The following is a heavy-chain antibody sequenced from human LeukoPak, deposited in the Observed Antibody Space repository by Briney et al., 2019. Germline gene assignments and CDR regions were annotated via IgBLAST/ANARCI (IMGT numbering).Heavy chain of an antibody. V-gene: IGHV4-39*01. J-gene: IGHJ1*01. CDR1: GGSISSSSYY. D-gene: IGHD2-21*02. Sequence: SETLSLTCTVSGGSISSSSYYWGWIRQPPGKGLEWIGSSYYSGSTYYNPSLKSRVTISVDTSKNQFSLKLSSVTAADTAVYYCARQGPTNHGDRGGDCYLSTWGQGNLVTVSS. CDR2: SYYSGST. CDR3: ARQGPTNHGDRGGDCYLST.